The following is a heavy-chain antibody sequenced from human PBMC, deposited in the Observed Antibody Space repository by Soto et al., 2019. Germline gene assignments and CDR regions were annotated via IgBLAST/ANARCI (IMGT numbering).Heavy chain of an antibody. CDR3: ARLGQIPADYGMDV. V-gene: IGHV3-30-3*01. CDR1: GFTFSSYA. D-gene: IGHD2-21*01. CDR2: ISYDGSNK. Sequence: GGSLRLSCAASGFTFSSYAMHWVRQAPGRGLEWVAVISYDGSNKYYADSVKGRFTISRDNSKNTLYLQMNSLRAEDTAVYYCARLGQIPADYGMDVWGQGTTVTVSS. J-gene: IGHJ6*02.